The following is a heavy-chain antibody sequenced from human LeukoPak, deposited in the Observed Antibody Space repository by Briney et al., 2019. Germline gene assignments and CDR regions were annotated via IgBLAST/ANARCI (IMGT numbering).Heavy chain of an antibody. CDR1: GGSISSSNW. D-gene: IGHD4-11*01. Sequence: PSETLSLTCAVSGGSISSSNWWSWVRQPPGKGLEWIGEIYHSGSTYYNPSLKSRVTISVDTSKNQFSLKLSSVTAADTAVYYCARHRRTTVTTDYWGQGTLVTVSS. CDR3: ARHRRTTVTTDY. J-gene: IGHJ4*02. CDR2: IYHSGST. V-gene: IGHV4-4*02.